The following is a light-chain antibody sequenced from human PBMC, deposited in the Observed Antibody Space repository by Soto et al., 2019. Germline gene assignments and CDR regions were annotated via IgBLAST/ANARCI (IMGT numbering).Light chain of an antibody. Sequence: QSVLTQPPSVSGAPGQRVTISCTGSSSNIGAGYDVHWYQQLPGTAPKLLIYGNSNRPSGVPDRFSGSKSGTSASLAITGRQAEDEADYYCQSYDSGLSEGVVFGGGTKLTVL. CDR3: QSYDSGLSEGVV. CDR2: GNS. J-gene: IGLJ2*01. CDR1: SSNIGAGYD. V-gene: IGLV1-40*01.